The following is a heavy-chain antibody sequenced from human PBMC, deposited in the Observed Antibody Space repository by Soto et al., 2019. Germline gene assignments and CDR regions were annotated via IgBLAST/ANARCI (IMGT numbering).Heavy chain of an antibody. Sequence: GESLKISCAASGFTFSSYAMSWVRQAPGKGLEWVSAISGSGGSTYYADSVKGRFTISRDNSKNTLYLQMNSLRAEDTAVYYCAKGAASTMVRGVISDYWGQGTLVTVSS. J-gene: IGHJ4*02. CDR3: AKGAASTMVRGVISDY. V-gene: IGHV3-23*01. CDR2: ISGSGGST. CDR1: GFTFSSYA. D-gene: IGHD3-10*01.